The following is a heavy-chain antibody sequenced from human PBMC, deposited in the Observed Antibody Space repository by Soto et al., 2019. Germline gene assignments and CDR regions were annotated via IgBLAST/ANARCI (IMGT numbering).Heavy chain of an antibody. V-gene: IGHV4-61*01. CDR1: GGSVSTSYY. CDR2: IYYTGIT. D-gene: IGHD6-19*01. CDR3: ARVVYTSAFPSFVL. Sequence: PSETLSLTCTVSGGSVSTSYYWSWIRQPPGKGLEWVGYIYYTGITKYNPPLKSRVTISVDTSKNQFSLQLSAVTAADTAIYYCARVVYTSAFPSFVLWGQGTLVTVSS. J-gene: IGHJ4*02.